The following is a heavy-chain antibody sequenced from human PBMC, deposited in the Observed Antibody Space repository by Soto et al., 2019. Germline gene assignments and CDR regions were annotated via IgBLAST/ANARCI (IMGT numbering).Heavy chain of an antibody. J-gene: IGHJ6*02. Sequence: VKVSCKASGGTFSSYTISWVRQAPGQGLEWMGRIIPIFGTANYAQKFQGRVTITADESTSTAYMELSSLRSEDTAVYYCARVRGLGYCSGGSCNGYYYYGMDVWGQGTTVTVSS. CDR2: IIPIFGTA. V-gene: IGHV1-69*15. CDR3: ARVRGLGYCSGGSCNGYYYYGMDV. CDR1: GGTFSSYT. D-gene: IGHD2-15*01.